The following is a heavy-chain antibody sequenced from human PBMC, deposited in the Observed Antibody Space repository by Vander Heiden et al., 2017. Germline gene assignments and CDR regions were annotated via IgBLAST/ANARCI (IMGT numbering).Heavy chain of an antibody. V-gene: IGHV1-69-2*01. CDR3: ATDVVVVPAAIRGYSGYSADY. CDR1: GYTFTDYY. CDR2: VDPEDGET. J-gene: IGHJ4*02. D-gene: IGHD2-2*02. Sequence: EAQLVQSGAEVKKPGATVKISCKVSGYTFTDYYMPWVQQAPGKGLEWMGRVDPEDGETIYAEKFQGRVTITADTSTDTAYMELSSLRSEDTAVYYCATDVVVVPAAIRGYSGYSADYWGQGTLVTVSS.